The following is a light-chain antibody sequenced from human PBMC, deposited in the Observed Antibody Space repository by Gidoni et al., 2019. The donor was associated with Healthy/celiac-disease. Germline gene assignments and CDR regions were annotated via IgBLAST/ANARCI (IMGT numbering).Light chain of an antibody. Sequence: EIVLTQSPGTLSLSPGERATLSCRASQSVSSSYLAWYQQQPGQAPRLRIYGASSRATGIPDRFSGSGSGTDFTLTISRLEPEDFAVYYCQQYGSSPPFTFGPGTKVDIK. V-gene: IGKV3-20*01. CDR1: QSVSSSY. J-gene: IGKJ3*01. CDR2: GAS. CDR3: QQYGSSPPFT.